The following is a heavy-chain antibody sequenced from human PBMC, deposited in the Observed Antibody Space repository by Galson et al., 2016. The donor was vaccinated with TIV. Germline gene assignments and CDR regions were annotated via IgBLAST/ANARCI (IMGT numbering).Heavy chain of an antibody. J-gene: IGHJ3*02. CDR1: GGTFIKYA. CDR2: IIPMVGMT. V-gene: IGHV1-69*04. D-gene: IGHD1-26*01. Sequence: SVKVSCKASGGTFIKYAFSWVRQAPGQGLEWMGRIIPMVGMTNYAQKFQGKITITADRSTTTAYLELSSLRSEDTAVYYCARRYSGSKDGFDMWGQGTIVTVSS. CDR3: ARRYSGSKDGFDM.